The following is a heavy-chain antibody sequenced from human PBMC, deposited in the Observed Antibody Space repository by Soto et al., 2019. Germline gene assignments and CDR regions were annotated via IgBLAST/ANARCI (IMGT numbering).Heavy chain of an antibody. Sequence: QVQLVESGGGVVQPGRSLRLSCAASGFTFSSFGVHWVRQAPGKGLEWVAVISYDGTNRYYEDSVKGRFTISRDNSRKMVYLQMDSLRAEDTAVYYCAKDFAGCSSSVCLHNWFDPWGQGTLVTVSS. J-gene: IGHJ5*02. CDR2: ISYDGTNR. CDR1: GFTFSSFG. D-gene: IGHD2-2*01. V-gene: IGHV3-30*18. CDR3: AKDFAGCSSSVCLHNWFDP.